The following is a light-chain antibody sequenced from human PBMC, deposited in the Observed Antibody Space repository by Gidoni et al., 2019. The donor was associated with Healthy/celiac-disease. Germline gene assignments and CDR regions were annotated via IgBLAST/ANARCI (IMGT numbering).Light chain of an antibody. CDR1: QDISNY. CDR3: QQYDNLPFLFT. J-gene: IGKJ3*01. Sequence: DIQMTQSPSSLSASVGDRVTITCQASQDISNYLNWYQQKPGKAPKLLIYDASNLETGVPSRFSGSGSGTDFTFTISSLQPEDIATYYCQQYDNLPFLFTFXPXTKVDIK. CDR2: DAS. V-gene: IGKV1-33*01.